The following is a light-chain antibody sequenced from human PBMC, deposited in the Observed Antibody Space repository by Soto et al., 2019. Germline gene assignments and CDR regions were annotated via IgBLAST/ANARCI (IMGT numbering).Light chain of an antibody. V-gene: IGKV3-20*01. CDR2: GAS. Sequence: EIVLTQSPGTLSLSPGEGATLSCRASQSVSSRWLVWYQQKPGQAPRLLIYGASSRATGIPDRFSGSGSGTDFTLTISRREPQDFAVYYCQQYGSSPTTFGQGTKVEMK. CDR1: QSVSSRW. CDR3: QQYGSSPTT. J-gene: IGKJ2*01.